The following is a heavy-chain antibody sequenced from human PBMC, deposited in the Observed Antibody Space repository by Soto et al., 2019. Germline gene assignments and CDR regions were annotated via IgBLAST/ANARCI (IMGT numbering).Heavy chain of an antibody. CDR3: ATGGGYCSSSRCYAGFDS. J-gene: IGHJ4*02. D-gene: IGHD2-2*01. V-gene: IGHV3-23*01. CDR2: ISGSGSST. CDR1: GFTFNNYD. Sequence: EVQLLESGGGFVQPGGSLRLSCAASGFTFNNYDMSWVRQAAGKGLEWVSAISGSGSSTYYAGSVKGRFTISRDNSKNTLYVQMNSLRAEDTAVDYCATGGGYCSSSRCYAGFDSWGQGTLVTVSS.